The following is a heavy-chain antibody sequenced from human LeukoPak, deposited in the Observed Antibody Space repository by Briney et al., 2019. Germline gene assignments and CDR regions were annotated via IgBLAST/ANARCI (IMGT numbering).Heavy chain of an antibody. V-gene: IGHV4-39*07. D-gene: IGHD3-16*01. Sequence: SETLSLTRTVAGGSISSSSYYSGWIRQPPGKGLEWIGSIYYSGSTYYSPSLKSRVTISVDTSKNQFSLKLSSVTAADTAVYYCAGRGGRDAFDIWGQGTMVTVSS. CDR2: IYYSGST. CDR3: AGRGGRDAFDI. CDR1: GGSISSSSYY. J-gene: IGHJ3*02.